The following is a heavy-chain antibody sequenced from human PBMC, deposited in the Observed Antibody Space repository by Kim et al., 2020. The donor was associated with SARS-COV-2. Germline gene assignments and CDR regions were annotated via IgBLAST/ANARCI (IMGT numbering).Heavy chain of an antibody. V-gene: IGHV3-21*01. J-gene: IGHJ4*02. CDR2: SSYI. Sequence: SSYIYYADSVKGRFTISRDNAKNSLYLQMNSLRAEDTAVYYCARDVLLLPWGQGTLVTVSS. D-gene: IGHD2-21*01. CDR3: ARDVLLLP.